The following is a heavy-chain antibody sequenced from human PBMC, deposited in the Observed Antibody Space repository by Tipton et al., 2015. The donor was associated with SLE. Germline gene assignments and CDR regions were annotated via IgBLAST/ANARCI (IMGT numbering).Heavy chain of an antibody. J-gene: IGHJ3*02. Sequence: GSLRLSCAASGFTFSSYSMNWVRQAPGKGLEWVSSISSSSSYIYYADSVKGRFTISRDNAKNSLYLQMNSLRAEDTALYYCARGGIVGAFDALDIWGQGTMVTVSS. D-gene: IGHD1-26*01. CDR1: GFTFSSYS. V-gene: IGHV3-21*04. CDR3: ARGGIVGAFDALDI. CDR2: ISSSSSYI.